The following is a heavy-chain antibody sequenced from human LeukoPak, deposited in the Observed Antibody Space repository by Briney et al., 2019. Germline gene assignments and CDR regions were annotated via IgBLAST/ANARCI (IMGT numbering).Heavy chain of an antibody. Sequence: ASVKVSCKASGYTFISYHIHWVRQAPGQGLEWMGIINPSGGSTSYAQKFQGRVTMTRDTSTSTVHVELSSLRSEDTAVYYCARDGQEYDTGFFDYWGQGTLVTVSS. CDR2: INPSGGST. CDR3: ARDGQEYDTGFFDY. CDR1: GYTFISYH. V-gene: IGHV1-46*01. J-gene: IGHJ4*02. D-gene: IGHD1-1*01.